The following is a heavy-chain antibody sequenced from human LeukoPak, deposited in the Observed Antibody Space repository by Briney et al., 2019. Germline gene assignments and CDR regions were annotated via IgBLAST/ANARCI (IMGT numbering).Heavy chain of an antibody. J-gene: IGHJ5*02. V-gene: IGHV3-23*01. CDR3: AKSNVVSLAGTNWFDP. CDR1: GFTFSNYA. CDR2: ISGSGTTT. Sequence: PGGCLRLSCAASGFTFSNYAMNWVRQAPGKGLEWVSVISGSGTTTIYADSVKGRFTISRDNSKSTLYLQMNSLRAEDTAVYHCAKSNVVSLAGTNWFDPWGQGTLVTVSS. D-gene: IGHD1-7*01.